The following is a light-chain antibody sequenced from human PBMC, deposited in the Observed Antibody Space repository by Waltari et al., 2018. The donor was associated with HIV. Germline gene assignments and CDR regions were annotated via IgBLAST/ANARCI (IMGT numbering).Light chain of an antibody. CDR1: SSDIGDFDS. J-gene: IGLJ1*01. V-gene: IGLV2-14*03. Sequence: QSALTQSASVSGSHGQSVTFSCSATSSDIGDFDSVSWYQQHPGSAPRLILYDVFYRPSGGSNRFSGSKSGTTASLTISGLLAEDEADYYCSSYTRTRILVFGSGTKVTVL. CDR2: DVF. CDR3: SSYTRTRILV.